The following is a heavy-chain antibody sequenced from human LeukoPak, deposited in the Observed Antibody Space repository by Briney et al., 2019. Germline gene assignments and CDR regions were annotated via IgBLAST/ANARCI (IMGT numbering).Heavy chain of an antibody. J-gene: IGHJ4*02. Sequence: SETLSLTCAVSGGSISSGGYSWSWIRQPPGKGLEWIGYIYHSGSTYYNPSLKSRVTISVDRSKNQFSLKLSSVTAADTAVYYCARALVATIDNWGQGTLVTVSS. D-gene: IGHD5-12*01. CDR1: GGSISSGGYS. CDR2: IYHSGST. V-gene: IGHV4-30-2*01. CDR3: ARALVATIDN.